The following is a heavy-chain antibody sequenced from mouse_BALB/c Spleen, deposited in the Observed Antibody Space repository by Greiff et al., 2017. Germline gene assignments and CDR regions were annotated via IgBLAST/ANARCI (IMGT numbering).Heavy chain of an antibody. D-gene: IGHD1-2*01. Sequence: QVQLQQSGPGLVAPSQSLSITCTVSGFSLTSYGVHWVRQPPGKGLEWLGVIWAGGSTNYNSALMSRLSISKDNSKSQVFLKMNSLQTDDTAMYYCAREGHYYGNQAWFAYWGQGTLVTVSA. CDR1: GFSLTSYG. J-gene: IGHJ3*01. CDR2: IWAGGST. CDR3: AREGHYYGNQAWFAY. V-gene: IGHV2-9*02.